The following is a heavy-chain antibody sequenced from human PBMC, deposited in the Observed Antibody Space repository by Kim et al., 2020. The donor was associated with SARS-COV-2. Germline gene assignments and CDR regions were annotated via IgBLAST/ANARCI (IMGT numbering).Heavy chain of an antibody. Sequence: GGSLRLSCAASGFTFSSYGMHWVRQAPGKGLEWVAAIWYDGSNKYYADSVKGRFTISRDNSKNTLYLQMNSLRAEDTAVYYCAKAGSGSYYNVPRGFFRGGMDVWGQGTTVTVSS. D-gene: IGHD3-10*01. CDR3: AKAGSGSYYNVPRGFFRGGMDV. CDR1: GFTFSSYG. CDR2: IWYDGSNK. V-gene: IGHV3-33*06. J-gene: IGHJ6*02.